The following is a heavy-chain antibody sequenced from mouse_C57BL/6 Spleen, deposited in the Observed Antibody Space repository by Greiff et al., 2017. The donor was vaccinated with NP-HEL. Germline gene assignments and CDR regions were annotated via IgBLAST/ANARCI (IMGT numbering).Heavy chain of an antibody. CDR2: IRSKSNNYAT. Sequence: VMLVESGGGLVQPKGSLKLSCAASGFSFNTYTMNWVRQAPGKGLEWVARIRSKSNNYATYYADSVKDRFTISRDDSESMLYLQMNNLKTEDTAMYYCVRHEGLRLYAMDYWGQGTSVTVSS. J-gene: IGHJ4*01. D-gene: IGHD2-4*01. CDR1: GFSFNTYT. V-gene: IGHV10-1*01. CDR3: VRHEGLRLYAMDY.